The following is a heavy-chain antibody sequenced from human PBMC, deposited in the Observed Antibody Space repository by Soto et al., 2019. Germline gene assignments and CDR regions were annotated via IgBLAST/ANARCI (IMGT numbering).Heavy chain of an antibody. Sequence: SETLSLTCAVYGGSVSGYFWSWIRQPPGKGLEWIGEINHSGTTSYSPSLDSRVTTSVDTSKNQFSLRLSSVTAADTAIYYCARRYCSDSYCSYFDYWGRGTLVTVSS. V-gene: IGHV4-34*01. CDR3: ARRYCSDSYCSYFDY. D-gene: IGHD2-15*01. J-gene: IGHJ4*02. CDR1: GGSVSGYF. CDR2: INHSGTT.